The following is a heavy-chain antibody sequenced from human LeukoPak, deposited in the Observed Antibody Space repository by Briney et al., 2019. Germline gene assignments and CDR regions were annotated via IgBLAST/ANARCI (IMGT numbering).Heavy chain of an antibody. CDR1: GFTFDDYT. J-gene: IGHJ4*02. CDR2: ISWDGGST. D-gene: IGHD3-22*01. Sequence: GGSLRLSCAASGFTFDDYTMHWVRQAPGKGLEWVSLISWDGGSTYYADSVKGRFTISRDNSKNSLYLQMNSLRTEDTALYYCAKDLAYYDSSGSLDYWGQGTLVTVSS. CDR3: AKDLAYYDSSGSLDY. V-gene: IGHV3-43*01.